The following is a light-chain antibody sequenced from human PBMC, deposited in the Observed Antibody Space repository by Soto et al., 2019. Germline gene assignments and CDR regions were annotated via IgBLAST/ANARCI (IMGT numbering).Light chain of an antibody. Sequence: EIVLTQSPGTLSLSPGERATLSCRASQSVPSNFLAWYQQKPGQAPILLIYGVFRRATGIPDRFSGSGSGTDFTLTISRLEPEDFAVYYCQQYDSSWTFGQGTKVEIK. CDR1: QSVPSNF. CDR3: QQYDSSWT. V-gene: IGKV3-20*01. CDR2: GVF. J-gene: IGKJ1*01.